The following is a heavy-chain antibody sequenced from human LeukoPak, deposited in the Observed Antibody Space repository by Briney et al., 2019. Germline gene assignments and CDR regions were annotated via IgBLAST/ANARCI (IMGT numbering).Heavy chain of an antibody. J-gene: IGHJ6*03. CDR1: GYTFTSYG. V-gene: IGHV1-18*01. Sequence: ASVKVSCKASGYTFTSYGISWVRQAPGQGLEWMGWISAYNGNTNYAQKLQGRVTMTTDTSTSTAYMELRSLRSDDTAVYYCARVPLVYYYYYVDVWGKGTTVTVSS. CDR3: ARVPLVYYYYYVDV. CDR2: ISAYNGNT. D-gene: IGHD6-6*01.